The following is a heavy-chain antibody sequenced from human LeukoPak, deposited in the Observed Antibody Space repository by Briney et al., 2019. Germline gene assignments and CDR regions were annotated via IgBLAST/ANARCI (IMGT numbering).Heavy chain of an antibody. CDR3: ARDGGFLRYFDWLLRFDY. V-gene: IGHV3-74*01. CDR2: INSDGSST. CDR1: RFTFSSYW. J-gene: IGHJ4*02. D-gene: IGHD3-9*01. Sequence: GGSLRLSCAASRFTFSSYWMHWVRQAPGKGLVWVSRINSDGSSTSYADSVKGRFTISRDNAKNTLYLQMNSLRAEDTAVYYCARDGGFLRYFDWLLRFDYWGQGTLVTVSS.